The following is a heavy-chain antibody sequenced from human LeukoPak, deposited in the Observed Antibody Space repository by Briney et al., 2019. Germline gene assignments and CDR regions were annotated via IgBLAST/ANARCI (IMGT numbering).Heavy chain of an antibody. CDR2: IIPIFGTA. D-gene: IGHD3-10*01. V-gene: IGHV1-69*05. CDR1: GGTFSSYA. Sequence: GASVKVSCKASGGTFSSYAISWVRQAPGQGLEWMGGIIPIFGTANYAQKFQDRVTMTTDTSTTTAYMELRSLRSDDTAVYFCARTTILGGFGELLDGFDYWGQGTLVTVSS. J-gene: IGHJ4*02. CDR3: ARTTILGGFGELLDGFDY.